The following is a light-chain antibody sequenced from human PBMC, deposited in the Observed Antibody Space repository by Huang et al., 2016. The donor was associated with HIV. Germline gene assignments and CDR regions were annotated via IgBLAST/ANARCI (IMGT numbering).Light chain of an antibody. Sequence: DIQMTQSPSSLSAFVGARVPITCRASQGISNSVAWYQQRPGEAPKLLLYVTARLETGAPSMFRCSRSGTEYTLPISSLQPEDLATYYCQQYYNNPPWTFGQGTKVEIK. CDR2: VTA. V-gene: IGKV1-NL1*01. J-gene: IGKJ1*01. CDR1: QGISNS. CDR3: QQYYNNPPWT.